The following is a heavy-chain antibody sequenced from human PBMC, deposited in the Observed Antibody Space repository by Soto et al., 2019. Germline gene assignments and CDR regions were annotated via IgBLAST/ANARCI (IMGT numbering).Heavy chain of an antibody. CDR1: GGSISSGGYY. J-gene: IGHJ2*01. CDR2: IYYSGST. V-gene: IGHV4-31*03. Sequence: TLSLTCTVSGGSISSGGYYWSWIPQHPGKGLEWIGYIYYSGSTYYNPSLKSRVTISVDASKNQFSLKLSSVTAADTAVYYCARDYGDYRYFDLWGRGTLVTVSS. D-gene: IGHD4-17*01. CDR3: ARDYGDYRYFDL.